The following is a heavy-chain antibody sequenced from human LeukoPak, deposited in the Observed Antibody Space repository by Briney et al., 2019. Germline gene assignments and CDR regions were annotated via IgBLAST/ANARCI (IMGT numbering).Heavy chain of an antibody. CDR2: MSPQSGDT. V-gene: IGHV1-8*03. D-gene: IGHD3-3*01. J-gene: IGHJ5*02. CDR3: ARAIMNYDFLSGYYPNWLDP. CDR1: GFTFTSYD. Sequence: ASVKVSCKASGFTFTSYDIHWVRQAPGQGLEWMGWMSPQSGDTGYAQKLQGRITITRDTAISTAYMELSSLRSEDTAVYYCARAIMNYDFLSGYYPNWLDPWGQGTLVTVSS.